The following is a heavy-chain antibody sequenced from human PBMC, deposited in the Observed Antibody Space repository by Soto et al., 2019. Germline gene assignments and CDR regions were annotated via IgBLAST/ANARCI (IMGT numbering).Heavy chain of an antibody. V-gene: IGHV4-30-4*01. CDR3: ARKDYYDSRGYGFDY. J-gene: IGHJ4*02. D-gene: IGHD3-22*01. CDR1: GGSISSGDYY. Sequence: PSETLSLTCTVSGGSISSGDYYWSWIRQPPGKGLEWIGYIYYSGSTYYNPSLKSRVTISVDKSKNQFSLKLSSVTAADTAVYYCARKDYYDSRGYGFDYWGQGTLVTVSS. CDR2: IYYSGST.